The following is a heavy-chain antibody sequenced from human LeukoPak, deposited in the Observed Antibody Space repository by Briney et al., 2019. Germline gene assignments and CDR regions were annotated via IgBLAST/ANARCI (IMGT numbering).Heavy chain of an antibody. CDR1: GGSFSAYY. CDR3: ARGRSSRDFSSGYSHHWFDP. D-gene: IGHD3-3*01. CDR2: INHSGSS. Sequence: PSETLSLTCAVYGGSFSAYYWSWIRQSPGKGLEWIGEINHSGSSNYSPSLKSRVTFSVDTSKGQVSLNLNSVTAADTAVYYCARGRSSRDFSSGYSHHWFDPWGQGTLVIVSS. V-gene: IGHV4-34*01. J-gene: IGHJ5*02.